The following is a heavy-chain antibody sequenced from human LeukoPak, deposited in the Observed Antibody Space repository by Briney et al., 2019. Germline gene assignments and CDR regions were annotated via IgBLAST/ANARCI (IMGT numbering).Heavy chain of an antibody. CDR2: ISSSSSYI. CDR3: AKDSRYGSGSFHHFYYGMDV. Sequence: GGSLRLSCAASGFTFGSYSMNWVRQAPGKGLEWVSSISSSSSYIYYADSVKGRFTISRDNSKNTLYLQMNSLRAEDTAVFHCAKDSRYGSGSFHHFYYGMDVWGQGTTVTVSS. J-gene: IGHJ6*02. D-gene: IGHD3-10*01. CDR1: GFTFGSYS. V-gene: IGHV3-21*01.